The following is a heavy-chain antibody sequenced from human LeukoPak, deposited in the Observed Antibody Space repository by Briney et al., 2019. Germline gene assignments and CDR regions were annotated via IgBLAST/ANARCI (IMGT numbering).Heavy chain of an antibody. CDR2: ISWNSGNI. CDR1: GFTFDDYA. V-gene: IGHV3-9*03. Sequence: GGSLRLSCAASGFTFDDYAMHWVRQAPGKGLEWVSGISWNSGNIGYADSVKGRFTISRDNAKNSLYLQMNSLRAEDMALYYCAKGGYCSSTSCYLTNWGQGTLVTVSS. CDR3: AKGGYCSSTSCYLTN. J-gene: IGHJ4*02. D-gene: IGHD2-2*01.